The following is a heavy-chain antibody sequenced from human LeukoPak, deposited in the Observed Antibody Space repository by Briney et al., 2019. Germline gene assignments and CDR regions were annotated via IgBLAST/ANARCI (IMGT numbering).Heavy chain of an antibody. Sequence: GASVKVSCKASGYTFSGYYMHWVRQAPGQGLEWMGWINPNSGATTYAQKFQGRVTLTRDTSISTAYMELNSLRSDDTAVFYCARAEGAVYGMDVWGQGTTVTVPS. J-gene: IGHJ6*02. D-gene: IGHD4-11*01. CDR2: INPNSGAT. CDR3: ARAEGAVYGMDV. CDR1: GYTFSGYY. V-gene: IGHV1-2*02.